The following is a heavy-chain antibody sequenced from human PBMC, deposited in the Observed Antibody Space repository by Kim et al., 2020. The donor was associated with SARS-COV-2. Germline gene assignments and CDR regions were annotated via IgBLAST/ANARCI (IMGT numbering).Heavy chain of an antibody. CDR3: ARDRVVVVAATPTAFDI. CDR1: GYTFTGYY. Sequence: ASVKVSCKASGYTFTGYYMHWVRQAPGQGLEWMGWINPNSGGTNYAQKFQGRVTMTRDTSISTAYMELSRLRSDDTAVYYCARDRVVVVAATPTAFDIWGQGTMVTVSS. V-gene: IGHV1-2*02. CDR2: INPNSGGT. J-gene: IGHJ3*02. D-gene: IGHD2-15*01.